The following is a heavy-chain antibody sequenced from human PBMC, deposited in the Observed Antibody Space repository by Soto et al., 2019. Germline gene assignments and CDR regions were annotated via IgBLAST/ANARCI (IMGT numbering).Heavy chain of an antibody. J-gene: IGHJ5*02. Sequence: EVQLLESGGGLVQPGGSLRLSCAASGFSFSDYTMIWVRQPLGKGLQWVSGISGIGGSTYYADSVKGRFTISRDNSKQSLFLHMSSMRADDTAVYFCAKDTESYYIDSWGRGILVTVSS. D-gene: IGHD3-10*01. CDR1: GFSFSDYT. CDR3: AKDTESYYIDS. CDR2: ISGIGGST. V-gene: IGHV3-23*01.